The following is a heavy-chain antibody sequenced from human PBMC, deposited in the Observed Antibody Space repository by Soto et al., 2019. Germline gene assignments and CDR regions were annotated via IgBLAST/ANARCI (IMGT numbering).Heavy chain of an antibody. Sequence: PSETLSLTCAVYGGSFSGYYWSWIRQPPGKGLEWIGEINHSGSTNYNPSLKSRVTISVDTSKNQFSLKLSSVTAADTAVYYCARNLYDSSGYYSPRRWGGWFDPWGQGTLVTVSS. CDR3: ARNLYDSSGYYSPRRWGGWFDP. V-gene: IGHV4-34*01. D-gene: IGHD3-22*01. J-gene: IGHJ5*02. CDR1: GGSFSGYY. CDR2: INHSGST.